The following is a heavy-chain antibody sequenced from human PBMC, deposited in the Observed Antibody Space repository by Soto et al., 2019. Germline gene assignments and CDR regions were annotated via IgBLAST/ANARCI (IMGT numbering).Heavy chain of an antibody. CDR1: GFTFSSYA. Sequence: QVQLVESGGGVVQPGRSLRLSCAASGFTFSSYAMHWVRQAPGKGLEWVAVISYDGSNKYYADSVKGRFTISRDNSKNTLYLQMNSLRAEDTAVYYCAREGGYCSGGSCYSFAFDIWGQGTMFTVSS. V-gene: IGHV3-30-3*01. D-gene: IGHD2-15*01. J-gene: IGHJ3*02. CDR3: AREGGYCSGGSCYSFAFDI. CDR2: ISYDGSNK.